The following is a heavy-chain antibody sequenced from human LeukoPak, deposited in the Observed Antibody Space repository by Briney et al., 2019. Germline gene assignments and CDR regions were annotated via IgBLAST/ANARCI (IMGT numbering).Heavy chain of an antibody. D-gene: IGHD6-13*01. Sequence: PSETLSLTCTLSGGSISSYYWSCIRQPPGRGLEWIGYIYYSGSTNYNPSLKSRVTISVDTSKIQFSLKLSSVTAADTAVYYCAREWQQLEVFDIWGQGTMVTVSS. J-gene: IGHJ3*02. CDR2: IYYSGST. CDR3: AREWQQLEVFDI. V-gene: IGHV4-59*01. CDR1: GGSISSYY.